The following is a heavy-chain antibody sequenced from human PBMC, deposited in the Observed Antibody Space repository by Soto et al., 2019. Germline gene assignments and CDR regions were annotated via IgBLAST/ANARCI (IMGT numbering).Heavy chain of an antibody. V-gene: IGHV1-2*02. Sequence: QVQLVQSGAEVKKPGASVKVSCKASGNTFTGYYMQWVRQAPGQGLEWMGWINPNSGGTNYAQKFQGRVTMTRDASISTAYMELSRLRSDDTAVYYCARVGSSSVVGHFDYWGQGTLVTVSS. J-gene: IGHJ4*02. D-gene: IGHD6-6*01. CDR3: ARVGSSSVVGHFDY. CDR1: GNTFTGYY. CDR2: INPNSGGT.